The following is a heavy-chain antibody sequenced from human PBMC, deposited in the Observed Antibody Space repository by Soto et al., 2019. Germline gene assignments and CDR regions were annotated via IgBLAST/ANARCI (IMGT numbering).Heavy chain of an antibody. Sequence: GGSLRLSCAASGFTFSSYAMHWVRQAPGKGLEWVAVISYDGSNKYYADSVKGRFTISRDNSKNTLYLQMNSLRAEDTAVYYCARDQTTGTTYYYYGMDVWGQGTTVNVSS. CDR1: GFTFSSYA. J-gene: IGHJ6*02. CDR3: ARDQTTGTTYYYYGMDV. CDR2: ISYDGSNK. V-gene: IGHV3-30-3*01. D-gene: IGHD1-7*01.